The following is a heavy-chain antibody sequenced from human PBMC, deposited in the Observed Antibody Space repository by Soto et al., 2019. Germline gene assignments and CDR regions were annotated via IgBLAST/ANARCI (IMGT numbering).Heavy chain of an antibody. V-gene: IGHV4-34*01. CDR3: ASSTPWGFGELYYYGMDV. CDR1: GGSFSGYY. CDR2: VNHSGST. Sequence: ASETLSLTCAVYGGSFSGYYWSWIRQPPGKGLEWIGEVNHSGSTNYNPSLKSRVTISVDTSKNQFSLKLSSVTAADTAVYYCASSTPWGFGELYYYGMDVWGQGTTVTVSS. D-gene: IGHD3-10*01. J-gene: IGHJ6*02.